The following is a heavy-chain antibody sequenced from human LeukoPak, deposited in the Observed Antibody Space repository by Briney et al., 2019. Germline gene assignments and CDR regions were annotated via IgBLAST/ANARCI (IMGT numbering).Heavy chain of an antibody. V-gene: IGHV4-61*02. J-gene: IGHJ3*02. D-gene: IGHD4-17*01. Sequence: SETLSLTCTVSDDSISSGSYYWSWIRQPAGKGLEWIGRIYTSGSTNYNPSLKSRVTISVDTSKNQFSLNLSSVTAADTAVYYCARPTTADEGRAFDIWGQGTMVTVSS. CDR3: ARPTTADEGRAFDI. CDR1: DDSISSGSYY. CDR2: IYTSGST.